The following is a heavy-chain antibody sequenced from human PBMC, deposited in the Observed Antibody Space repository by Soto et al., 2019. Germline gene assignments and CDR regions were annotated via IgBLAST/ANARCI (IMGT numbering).Heavy chain of an antibody. D-gene: IGHD3-3*01. J-gene: IGHJ6*02. CDR3: AKPLRVLELAIDYYYGMAV. Sequence: PGGSLRFSCAASVSTFDNYSFSLVRQAPGKGLECVSVIYIGGSAYYSDSVKGRFNISRDNSKNTVYLEMNSLIPEYTAVYYCAKPLRVLELAIDYYYGMAVWAQGTTVTFSS. V-gene: IGHV3-66*02. CDR1: VSTFDNYS. CDR2: IYIGGSA.